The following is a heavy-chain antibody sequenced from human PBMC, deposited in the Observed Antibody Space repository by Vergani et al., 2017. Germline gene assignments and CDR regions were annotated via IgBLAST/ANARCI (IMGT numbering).Heavy chain of an antibody. V-gene: IGHV2-5*02. Sequence: QITLKESGPTLVKTTQTLTLTCTFSGFSLSTSGVGVGWIRQPPGKALEWLALIYWDDDKRYSPSLKSRLTITKDTSKNQVVLTMTNMDPVDTATYYCARISIAAAGPGANDYGMDVWGQGTTVTVSS. CDR2: IYWDDDK. J-gene: IGHJ6*02. CDR1: GFSLSTSGVG. D-gene: IGHD6-13*01. CDR3: ARISIAAAGPGANDYGMDV.